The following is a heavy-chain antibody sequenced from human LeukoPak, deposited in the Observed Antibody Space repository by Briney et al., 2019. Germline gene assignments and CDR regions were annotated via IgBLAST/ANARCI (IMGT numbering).Heavy chain of an antibody. CDR1: GGPFSRYS. D-gene: IGHD3-10*01. CDR2: IIPIFGTT. CDR3: AGGTVNYFDY. Sequence: GSSVKVSCKASGGPFSRYSISWVRQAPGQGLEWMGRIIPIFGTTNYAQNFQGRVTITADKSTSTAYMELSSLRSEDTAVYYCAGGTVNYFDYWGQGALVTVSS. J-gene: IGHJ4*02. V-gene: IGHV1-69*06.